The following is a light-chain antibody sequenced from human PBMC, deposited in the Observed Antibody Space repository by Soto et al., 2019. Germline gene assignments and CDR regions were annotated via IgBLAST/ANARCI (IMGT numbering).Light chain of an antibody. CDR2: QAS. Sequence: DIQMTQSPSTLSASAGDRVTITCRASQSVYNTLAWYQQKPGKAPKLLIYQASSLETGVPSRFSGSGSGTEFTLTISSLQPDDFATYYCQHYNSYSEAFGQGTKVELK. CDR1: QSVYNT. V-gene: IGKV1-5*03. J-gene: IGKJ1*01. CDR3: QHYNSYSEA.